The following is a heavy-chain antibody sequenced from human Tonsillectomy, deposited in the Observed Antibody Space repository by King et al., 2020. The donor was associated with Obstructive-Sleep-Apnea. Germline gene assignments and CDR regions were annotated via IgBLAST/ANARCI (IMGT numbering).Heavy chain of an antibody. CDR2: INPDSGGT. Sequence: QLVQSGAEVKKPGASMKVSCEASGYTFTGFYIHWVRQAPGQGLEWMGWINPDSGGTDYAQKFQGRVTMTRDTSISTAYMELTRLRSDDTAVYYCARTSELLNYWGQGTLVTVSS. CDR3: ARTSELLNY. J-gene: IGHJ4*02. CDR1: GYTFTGFY. V-gene: IGHV1-2*02. D-gene: IGHD1-7*01.